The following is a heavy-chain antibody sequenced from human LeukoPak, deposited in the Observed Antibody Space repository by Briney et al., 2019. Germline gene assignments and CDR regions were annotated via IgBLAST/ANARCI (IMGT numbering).Heavy chain of an antibody. J-gene: IGHJ4*02. CDR3: ARGRGAVSY. Sequence: GGSLRLSCAASGFIFSDYHMSWIRQAPGKGLEWVSYITDSASTIYYADSVKGRFTISRDNAKNSTFLQMNSLRAEDTAVYYCARGRGAVSYWGQGTLVTVSS. D-gene: IGHD3-10*01. CDR1: GFIFSDYH. CDR2: ITDSASTI. V-gene: IGHV3-11*01.